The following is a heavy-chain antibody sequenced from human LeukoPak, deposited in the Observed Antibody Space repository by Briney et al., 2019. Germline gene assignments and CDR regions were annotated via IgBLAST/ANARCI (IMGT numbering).Heavy chain of an antibody. D-gene: IGHD3-22*01. Sequence: GGSLRLSCAASGFTFSSYAMHWVRQAPGKGLEWVAVISYDGSNKYYADSVKGRFTISRDNSKNTLYLQMNSLRAEDTAVYYCTCPYYYDSSGYPDYWGQGTLVTVSS. J-gene: IGHJ4*02. CDR1: GFTFSSYA. V-gene: IGHV3-30-3*01. CDR2: ISYDGSNK. CDR3: TCPYYYDSSGYPDY.